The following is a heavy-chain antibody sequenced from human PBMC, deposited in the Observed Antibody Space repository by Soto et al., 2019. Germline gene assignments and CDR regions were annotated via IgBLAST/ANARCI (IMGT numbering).Heavy chain of an antibody. J-gene: IGHJ4*02. CDR2: IDPGDSDT. D-gene: IGHD3-16*01. CDR3: ARGVLH. Sequence: IGWMRQMPGKGLESMGIIDPGDSDTRYSPSFQGQVTISVDKSISTAYLQWTSLKDSDTAMYYCARGVLHWGLGTLVTVSS. V-gene: IGHV5-51*01.